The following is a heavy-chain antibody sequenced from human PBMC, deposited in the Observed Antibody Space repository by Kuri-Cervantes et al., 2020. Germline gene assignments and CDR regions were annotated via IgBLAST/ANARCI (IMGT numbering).Heavy chain of an antibody. CDR3: ARVAGYSSGWYLPYY. Sequence: GGSLRLSCAASGFTFSDYYMSWIRQAPGKGLEWVSSISSSSSYIYYADSVKGRSTISRDNAKNSLYLQMNSLRAEDTAVYYCARVAGYSSGWYLPYYWGQGTLVTVSS. J-gene: IGHJ4*02. CDR1: GFTFSDYY. D-gene: IGHD6-19*01. V-gene: IGHV3-11*06. CDR2: ISSSSSYI.